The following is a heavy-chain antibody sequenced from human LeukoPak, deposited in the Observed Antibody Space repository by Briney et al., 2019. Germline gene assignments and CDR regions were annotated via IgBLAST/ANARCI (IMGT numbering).Heavy chain of an antibody. V-gene: IGHV3-23*01. CDR2: VSGSGGST. CDR1: GFTFSSYA. CDR3: AKRATDNWYFDL. J-gene: IGHJ2*01. Sequence: GGSLRLSCAASGFTFSSYAMSWVSQAPGKGLEWVSAVSGSGGSTDYADSVKGRFTISRDNSKNTLYLQMNSLRAEDTAVYYCAKRATDNWYFDLWGRGTLVTVSS.